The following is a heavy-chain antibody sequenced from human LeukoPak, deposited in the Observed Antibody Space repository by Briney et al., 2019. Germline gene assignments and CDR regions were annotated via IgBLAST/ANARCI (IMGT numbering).Heavy chain of an antibody. Sequence: GGSLRLSCAASGFTFSSYGMHWVRQAPGKGLEWVAVISYDGSNKYYADSVKGRFTISRDNSKNTLYLQMNSLRAEDTAVYYCAKDRYRETYYYDSSGYSQDWYFDLWGRGTLVTVSS. CDR3: AKDRYRETYYYDSSGYSQDWYFDL. CDR1: GFTFSSYG. V-gene: IGHV3-30*18. J-gene: IGHJ2*01. CDR2: ISYDGSNK. D-gene: IGHD3-22*01.